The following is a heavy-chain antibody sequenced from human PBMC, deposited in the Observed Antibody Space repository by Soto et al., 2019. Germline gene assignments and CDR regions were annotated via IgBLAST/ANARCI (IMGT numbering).Heavy chain of an antibody. Sequence: EVQLVESGGGLVQPGGSLRLSCAASGFTFSIYWMHWVRQVPGKGLVWVSRINADGNYTSNADFVKGRFTVSRDNAKTTLYLQMDSLRAEDTAVYFCARGGAYGDYRSDYWGQGTLVTVSS. D-gene: IGHD4-17*01. CDR2: INADGNYT. CDR1: GFTFSIYW. J-gene: IGHJ4*02. V-gene: IGHV3-74*01. CDR3: ARGGAYGDYRSDY.